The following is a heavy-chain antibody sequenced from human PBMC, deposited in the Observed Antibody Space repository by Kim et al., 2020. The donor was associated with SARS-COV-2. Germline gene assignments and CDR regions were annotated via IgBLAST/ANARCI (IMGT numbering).Heavy chain of an antibody. J-gene: IGHJ6*02. D-gene: IGHD2-15*01. V-gene: IGHV4-34*01. CDR3: ARGPYCSGGACYRGLDV. Sequence: RSRVTISVDTSKNQFSLKLTSVTAADTAVYFCARGPYCSGGACYRGLDVWGQGTTVTVSS.